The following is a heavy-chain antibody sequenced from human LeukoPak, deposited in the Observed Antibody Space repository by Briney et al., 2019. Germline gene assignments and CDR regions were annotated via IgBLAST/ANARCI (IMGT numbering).Heavy chain of an antibody. CDR1: GGSISSGDYY. CDR3: ASTNYDILTGYYHPCYFDH. V-gene: IGHV4-30-4*01. J-gene: IGHJ4*02. D-gene: IGHD3-9*01. Sequence: PSQTLSLTCTVSGGSISSGDYYWSWIRQPPGKGLEWIGYIYYSGSTYYNPSLKSRVTISVDTSKNQFSLKLSSVTAADTAVYYCASTNYDILTGYYHPCYFDHWGQGTLVTVSS. CDR2: IYYSGST.